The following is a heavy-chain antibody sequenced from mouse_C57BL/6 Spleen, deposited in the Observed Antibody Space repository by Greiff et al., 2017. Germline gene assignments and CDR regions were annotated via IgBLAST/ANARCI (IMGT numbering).Heavy chain of an antibody. Sequence: EVKLMESGGGLVKPGGSLKLSCAASGFTFSDYGMHWVRQAPEKGLEWVAYISSGSSTIYYADTVKGRFTISRDNAKNTLFLHMTSLRSEDTAMYYCAMGLLRGFYYWGQGTTLTVSS. V-gene: IGHV5-17*01. D-gene: IGHD2-3*01. CDR2: ISSGSSTI. CDR1: GFTFSDYG. J-gene: IGHJ2*01. CDR3: AMGLLRGFYY.